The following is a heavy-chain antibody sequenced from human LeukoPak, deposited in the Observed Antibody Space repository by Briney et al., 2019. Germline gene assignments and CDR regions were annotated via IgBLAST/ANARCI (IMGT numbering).Heavy chain of an antibody. V-gene: IGHV1-2*04. D-gene: IGHD2/OR15-2a*01. J-gene: IGHJ4*02. Sequence: ASVKVSCKASGYTFTGYYMHWVRQAPGQGLEWMGWINPNSGGTNYAQKFQGWVTMTRDTSISTAYMELSRLRSDDTAVYYCARVASRATSFYYFDYWGQGTLVTVSS. CDR2: INPNSGGT. CDR3: ARVASRATSFYYFDY. CDR1: GYTFTGYY.